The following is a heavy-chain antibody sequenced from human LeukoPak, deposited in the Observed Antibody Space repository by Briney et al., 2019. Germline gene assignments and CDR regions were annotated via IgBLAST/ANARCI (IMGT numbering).Heavy chain of an antibody. D-gene: IGHD5-12*01. Sequence: TGGSLRLSRAASGFTFSDYYMSWIRQAPGKGLEWVSYISSSGSTIYYADSVKGRFTISRDNAKNSLYLQMNSLRAEDTAVYYCARAPGGSGYDSPVGYFQHWGQGTLVTVSS. CDR2: ISSSGSTI. J-gene: IGHJ1*01. V-gene: IGHV3-11*01. CDR3: ARAPGGSGYDSPVGYFQH. CDR1: GFTFSDYY.